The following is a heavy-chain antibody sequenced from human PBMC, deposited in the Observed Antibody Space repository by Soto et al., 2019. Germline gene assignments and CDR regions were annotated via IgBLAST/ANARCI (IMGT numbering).Heavy chain of an antibody. CDR1: GYTFTGYY. D-gene: IGHD2-2*01. J-gene: IGHJ5*02. Sequence: ASVKVSCKASGYTFTGYYMHWVRQAPGQGLEWMGWINPNSGGTNYAQKFQGWVTMTRDTSISTAYMELSRLRSDDTAVYYCARGIVVVPAAMPPSGWFDPWAREPWSPSPQ. CDR3: ARGIVVVPAAMPPSGWFDP. V-gene: IGHV1-2*04. CDR2: INPNSGGT.